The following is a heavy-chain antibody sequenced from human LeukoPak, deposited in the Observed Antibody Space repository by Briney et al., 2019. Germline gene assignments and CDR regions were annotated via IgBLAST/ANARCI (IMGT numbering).Heavy chain of an antibody. CDR3: ARVGIVVVPAAPPTHMDV. V-gene: IGHV4-34*01. CDR1: GGSFSGYY. D-gene: IGHD2-2*01. J-gene: IGHJ6*03. Sequence: SETLSLTCAVYGGSFSGYYWSWIRQPPGKGLEWIGEINHSGSTNYNPSLKSRVTISVDTSKNQFSLKLSSVTAADMAVYYCARVGIVVVPAAPPTHMDVWGKGTTVTVSS. CDR2: INHSGST.